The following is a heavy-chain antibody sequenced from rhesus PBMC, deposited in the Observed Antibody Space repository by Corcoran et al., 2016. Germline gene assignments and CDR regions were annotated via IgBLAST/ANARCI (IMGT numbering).Heavy chain of an antibody. V-gene: IGHV4-92*01. CDR3: AVSDYWNDDYFDY. CDR2: IYGRDGTT. D-gene: IGHD1-7*02. CDR1: GGSISDSYY. J-gene: IGHJ4*01. Sequence: QVQLQESGPGLVKPSETLSLTCTVSGGSISDSYYWNWIRQPPGKGLAWLGRIYGRDGTTSYNPSLKSLVSISKNTSKNQFSLKLSSVTAADTAVYYCAVSDYWNDDYFDYWGQGVLVTVSS.